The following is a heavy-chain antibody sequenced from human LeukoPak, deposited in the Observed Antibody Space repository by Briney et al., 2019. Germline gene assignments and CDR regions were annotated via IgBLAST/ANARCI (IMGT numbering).Heavy chain of an antibody. Sequence: SETLSLTCAVSGGSVSSDSYYWVWVRQPPGKGLEWTWSINYSGTTYYSSSLKSRITLSMDASKNQFSLRLTSVTAADTAVYYCARLGTYSGNLFDNWGQGTLVTVSS. V-gene: IGHV4-39*01. D-gene: IGHD1-26*01. J-gene: IGHJ4*02. CDR1: GGSVSSDSYY. CDR2: INYSGTT. CDR3: ARLGTYSGNLFDN.